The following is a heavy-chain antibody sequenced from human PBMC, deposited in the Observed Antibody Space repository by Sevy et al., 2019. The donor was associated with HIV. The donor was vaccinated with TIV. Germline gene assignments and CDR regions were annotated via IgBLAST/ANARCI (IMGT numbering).Heavy chain of an antibody. CDR1: GFTVNTYA. Sequence: GGSLRLSCAASGFTVNTYAMHWVRQAPGKGLDWLTFISYDGGNKYYADSVKGRLTISRDNSKSMVYLQMNSLRAEDTALYYCASAPQGGSDVITPPDYWGQGTLVTVSS. CDR3: ASAPQGGSDVITPPDY. CDR2: ISYDGGNK. D-gene: IGHD3-10*01. V-gene: IGHV3-30-3*01. J-gene: IGHJ4*02.